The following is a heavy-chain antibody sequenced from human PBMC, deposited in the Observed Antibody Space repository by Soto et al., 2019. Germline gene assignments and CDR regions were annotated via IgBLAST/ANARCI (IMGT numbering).Heavy chain of an antibody. CDR2: IYYTGRT. J-gene: IGHJ5*02. V-gene: IGHV4-59*01. CDR3: AREGGYSGCLNHWFDP. CDR1: GGSISSYY. Sequence: QVQLQESGPGLVKPSATLSLTCTVSGGSISSYYWSWIRQPPGKGLERIGHIYYTGRTNYNPSLNSRVPIPVDTSQRQFPLGLGSVTAAGPGVYYCAREGGYSGCLNHWFDPWGQGTLVTVSS. D-gene: IGHD2-15*01.